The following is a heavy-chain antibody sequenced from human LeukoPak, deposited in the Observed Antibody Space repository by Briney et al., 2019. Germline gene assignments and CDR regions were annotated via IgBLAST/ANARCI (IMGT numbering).Heavy chain of an antibody. CDR3: ARGFLVIQLWLNPFDP. J-gene: IGHJ5*02. CDR1: GYTFTSYY. D-gene: IGHD5-18*01. Sequence: ASVKVSCKASGYTFTSYYMHWVRQAPGQGLEWMGIINPSGGSTSYAQKFQGRVTMTRDMSTSTVYMELSSLRSDDTAVYYCARGFLVIQLWLNPFDPWGQGTLVTVSS. V-gene: IGHV1-46*01. CDR2: INPSGGST.